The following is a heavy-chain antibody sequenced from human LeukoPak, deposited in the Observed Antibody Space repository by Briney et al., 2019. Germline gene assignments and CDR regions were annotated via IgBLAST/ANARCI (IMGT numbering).Heavy chain of an antibody. CDR2: FYPTDSDT. J-gene: IGHJ3*02. CDR1: GYSFTSYW. V-gene: IGHV5-51*01. CDR3: ARQAACTGGICYSRVSDAFEI. Sequence: GESLKISCKGSGYSFTSYWIAWVRQMPGKGLESLGIFYPTDSDTRYSPSFQGQVTISADKYSSTAYLHWSSLKASDTAMYYCARQAACTGGICYSRVSDAFEIWGQGTRVTVSS. D-gene: IGHD2-8*02.